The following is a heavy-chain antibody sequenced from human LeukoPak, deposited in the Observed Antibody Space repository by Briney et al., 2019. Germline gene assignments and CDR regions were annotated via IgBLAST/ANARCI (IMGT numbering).Heavy chain of an antibody. CDR2: ISGSGGST. CDR3: ARASPYGDSRTGGFDY. J-gene: IGHJ4*02. CDR1: GFTFSSYA. Sequence: GGSLRLSCAASGFTFSSYAMSWVRQAPGKGLEWVSAISGSGGSTYYADSVKGRFTISRDNSKNTLYLQMNSLRAEDTAVYYCARASPYGDSRTGGFDYWGQGTLVTVSS. D-gene: IGHD4-17*01. V-gene: IGHV3-23*01.